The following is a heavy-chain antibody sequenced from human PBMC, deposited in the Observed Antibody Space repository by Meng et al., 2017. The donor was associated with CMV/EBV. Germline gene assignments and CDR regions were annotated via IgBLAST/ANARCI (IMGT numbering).Heavy chain of an antibody. CDR1: GYTFTGYY. V-gene: IGHV1-46*01. D-gene: IGHD2-2*01. Sequence: ASVKVSCKASGYTFTGYYMHWVRQAPGQGLEWMGIINPSGGSTSYAQKFQGRVTMTRDTSTSTVYMELSSLRSEDTAVYYCAGTGGEYQLQRGAFDIWGQGTMVTVSS. CDR2: INPSGGST. J-gene: IGHJ3*02. CDR3: AGTGGEYQLQRGAFDI.